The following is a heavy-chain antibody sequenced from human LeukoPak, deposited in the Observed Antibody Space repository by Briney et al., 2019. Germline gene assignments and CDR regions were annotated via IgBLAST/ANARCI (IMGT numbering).Heavy chain of an antibody. CDR3: AKGVTIFGVVIIDYFDY. V-gene: IGHV3-53*01. Sequence: PGGSLRLSCAASGFSVSDIYMTWVRQAPGKGLEWVSVIYTGVERTHYADSVKGRFTLSRDDSKNSLDLQMNSLRAEDTAVYYCAKGVTIFGVVIIDYFDYWGQGTLVTVSS. CDR2: IYTGVERT. J-gene: IGHJ4*02. D-gene: IGHD3-3*01. CDR1: GFSVSDIY.